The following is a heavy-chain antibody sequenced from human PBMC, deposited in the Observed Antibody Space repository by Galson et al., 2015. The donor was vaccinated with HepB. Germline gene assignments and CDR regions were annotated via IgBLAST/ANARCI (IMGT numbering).Heavy chain of an antibody. CDR1: GYTFTSYY. CDR2: INPSDGST. D-gene: IGHD2-2*01. J-gene: IGHJ4*02. CDR3: ARGYCSRTSCYHFDY. Sequence: SVKVSCKASGYTFTSYYMHWVRQAPGQGLEWMGIINPSDGSTSYAQKFQGRITMTRDTSTSTLYMELSSLRSEDTAVYYCARGYCSRTSCYHFDYWGQGTLVTVSS. V-gene: IGHV1-46*01.